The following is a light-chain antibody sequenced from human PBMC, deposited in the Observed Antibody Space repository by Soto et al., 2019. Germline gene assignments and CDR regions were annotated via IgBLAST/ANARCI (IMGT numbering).Light chain of an antibody. Sequence: EIVWTQSPGPLSLSPGERATLSCRASQSVSSRYLACYQQKPGQAPRLLIYGASSRATGFPDRLSGSGSGTAFILTISRLVPEDFAVYYCQQYGSSPTYTFGQGTKLEI. J-gene: IGKJ2*01. CDR1: QSVSSRY. CDR2: GAS. V-gene: IGKV3-20*01. CDR3: QQYGSSPTYT.